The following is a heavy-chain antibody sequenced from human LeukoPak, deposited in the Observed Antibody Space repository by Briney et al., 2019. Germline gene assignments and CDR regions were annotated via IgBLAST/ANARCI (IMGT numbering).Heavy chain of an antibody. D-gene: IGHD3-22*01. CDR1: GGSISSYY. CDR2: IYYSGST. CDR3: ARDYYDSSGYYYFDY. J-gene: IGHJ4*02. V-gene: IGHV4-59*01. Sequence: SETLSLTCTVSGGSISSYYWSWIRQPPGKGLEWIGYIYYSGSTNYNPSLKSRVTISVDTSKNQFSLKLSSVTAADTAVYYCARDYYDSSGYYYFDYWGQGTLVTVSS.